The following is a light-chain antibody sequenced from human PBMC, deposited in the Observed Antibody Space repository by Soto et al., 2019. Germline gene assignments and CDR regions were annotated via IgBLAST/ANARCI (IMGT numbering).Light chain of an antibody. CDR2: SNN. V-gene: IGLV1-47*02. Sequence: QLVLTQPPSASGTPGQRVTISCSGSSSNIGSNYVYWYQQLPGTAPKLLIYSNNQRPSGVPDRFSGSKSGTSASLAISGLRSEDEADYYCVAWDDSLSGYVFGTGTKLTVL. CDR1: SSNIGSNY. CDR3: VAWDDSLSGYV. J-gene: IGLJ1*01.